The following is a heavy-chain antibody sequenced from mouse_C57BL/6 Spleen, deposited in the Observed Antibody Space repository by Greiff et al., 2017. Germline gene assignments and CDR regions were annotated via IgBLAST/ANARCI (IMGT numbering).Heavy chain of an antibody. CDR1: GYSFTDYN. J-gene: IGHJ1*03. CDR3: ARKPDYSFRYFDV. V-gene: IGHV1-39*01. D-gene: IGHD2-12*01. Sequence: VHVKQSGPELVKPGASVKISCKASGYSFTDYNMNWVKQSNGKSLEWIGVINPNYGTTSYNQKFKGKATLTVDQSSSTAYMQLNSLTSEDSAVYYCARKPDYSFRYFDVWGTGTTVTVSS. CDR2: INPNYGTT.